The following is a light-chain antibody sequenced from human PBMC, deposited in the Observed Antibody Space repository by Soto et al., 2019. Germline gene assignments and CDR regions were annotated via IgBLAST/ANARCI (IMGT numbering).Light chain of an antibody. V-gene: IGKV3-15*01. Sequence: EIVMTQSPATLSVSPGERAILSCRASESISSKLGWYQQRPGQAPSLLIYGASIRATGIPTRFSGSGSGTEFSLTISSLQSEDSAVYYCQQYNKWFSISFGQGTRLEIK. CDR3: QQYNKWFSIS. J-gene: IGKJ5*01. CDR1: ESISSK. CDR2: GAS.